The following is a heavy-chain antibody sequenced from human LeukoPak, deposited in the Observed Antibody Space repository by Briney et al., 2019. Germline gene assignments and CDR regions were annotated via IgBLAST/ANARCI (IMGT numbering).Heavy chain of an antibody. CDR1: GFTFSSYW. CDR2: INSDGSST. CDR3: ARGSHTTMIVVVITEY. Sequence: PGGSLRLSCAAPGFTFSSYWMPWVRQAPGKGLVWVPRINSDGSSTSYADSVKGRFTISRDNAKNTLYLQMNSLRAEDTAVYYCARGSHTTMIVVVITEYWGQGTLVTVSS. J-gene: IGHJ4*02. D-gene: IGHD3-22*01. V-gene: IGHV3-74*01.